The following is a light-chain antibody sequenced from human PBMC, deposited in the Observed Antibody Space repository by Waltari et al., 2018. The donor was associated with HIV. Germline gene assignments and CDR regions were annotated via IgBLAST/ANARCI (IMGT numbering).Light chain of an antibody. J-gene: IGLJ2*01. CDR3: ASFTKDFTVV. Sequence: QSALTQPGSVSGSPGQSITISCTGTSNDIGNYNLVPWYQQHPGKAPKLMIYEVTNRPSGVPDRFSGSKSGNTASLTISDLRTEDETNYYCASFTKDFTVVFGGGTKVTVL. CDR1: SNDIGNYNL. V-gene: IGLV2-14*02. CDR2: EVT.